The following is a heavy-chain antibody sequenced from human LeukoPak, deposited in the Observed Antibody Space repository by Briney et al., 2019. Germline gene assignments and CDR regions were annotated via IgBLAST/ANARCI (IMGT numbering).Heavy chain of an antibody. CDR3: TEKSPSGGVDY. CDR1: GFTFSTYA. Sequence: GGSLRLSCAASGFTFSTYAMSWVRQAPGKGLEWVSTISGSATGGNTYYADSVKGRFTISRDNSKNTLFLQMTRLTAEDTAVYYCTEKSPSGGVDYWGQGTLVTFSS. V-gene: IGHV3-23*01. D-gene: IGHD3-3*01. CDR2: ISGSATGGNT. J-gene: IGHJ4*02.